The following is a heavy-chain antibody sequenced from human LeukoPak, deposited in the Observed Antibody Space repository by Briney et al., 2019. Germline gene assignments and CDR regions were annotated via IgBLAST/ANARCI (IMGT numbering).Heavy chain of an antibody. CDR3: ARGHYYDSSGTDY. CDR1: GGSISSGSYY. J-gene: IGHJ4*02. Sequence: TLSLTCTVSGGSISSGSYYWSWIRQPAGKGLEWIGRIYTSGSTNYNPSLKSRVTISVDTSKNQFSLKLSSVTAADTAVYYCARGHYYDSSGTDYWGQGTLVTVSS. V-gene: IGHV4-61*02. D-gene: IGHD3-22*01. CDR2: IYTSGST.